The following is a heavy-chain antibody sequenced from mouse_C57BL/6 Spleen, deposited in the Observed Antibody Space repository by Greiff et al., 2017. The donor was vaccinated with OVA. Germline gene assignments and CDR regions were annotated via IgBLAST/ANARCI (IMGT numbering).Heavy chain of an antibody. CDR1: GFTFSDYG. Sequence: VQGVESGGGLVKPGGFLKLSCAASGFTFSDYGMHWVRQAPEKGLEWVAYISSGSSTIYYADTVKGRFTISRDNANNTLFLQKTSLRSEDTAMYYCSREGHGNYEDYAMDYWGQGTSVTVSS. J-gene: IGHJ4*01. D-gene: IGHD2-1*01. CDR3: SREGHGNYEDYAMDY. CDR2: ISSGSSTI. V-gene: IGHV5-17*01.